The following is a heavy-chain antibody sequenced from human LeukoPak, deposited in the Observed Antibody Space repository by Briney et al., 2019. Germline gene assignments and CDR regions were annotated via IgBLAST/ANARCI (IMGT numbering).Heavy chain of an antibody. D-gene: IGHD3-3*01. CDR3: AVVNYDFWSGYETGFDY. J-gene: IGHJ4*02. CDR2: IRYDGSNK. V-gene: IGHV3-30*02. Sequence: PGGSLRLSCAASGFTVSSNYMSWVRQAPGKGLERVAFIRYDGSNKYFAYSVKGRFTISRDNSKNTLYLKMNSRRAEDTAVYYCAVVNYDFWSGYETGFDYWGQGTLVTVSS. CDR1: GFTVSSNY.